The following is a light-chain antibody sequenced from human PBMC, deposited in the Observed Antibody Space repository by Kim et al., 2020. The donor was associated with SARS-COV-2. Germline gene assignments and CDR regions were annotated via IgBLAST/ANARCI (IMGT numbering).Light chain of an antibody. CDR1: SSDVGSCNL. V-gene: IGLV2-23*01. J-gene: IGLJ1*01. Sequence: GQTVTCSGGGTSSDVGSCNLVSWYQQHPGKAPKLVIYEGSKRHSGVSNRVSGSKSGNTAALTISGLQAEDEADYYCCSYAGSSTYVFGTGTKVTVL. CDR2: EGS. CDR3: CSYAGSSTYV.